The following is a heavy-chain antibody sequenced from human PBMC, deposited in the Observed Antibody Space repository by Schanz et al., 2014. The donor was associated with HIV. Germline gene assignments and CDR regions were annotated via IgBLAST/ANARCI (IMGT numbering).Heavy chain of an antibody. Sequence: EVQLVESGGGLVQPGGSLRLSCAASGFTFSNYWMHWVREAPGKGLVWVSRINGDGSTTSYADSVKGRFTISRDNANNSLYLQMNSLRAEDTAVYFCARGGIWEWDQPDFDYWGQGTLVTVSS. CDR2: INGDGSTT. D-gene: IGHD2-15*01. CDR1: GFTFSNYW. J-gene: IGHJ4*02. V-gene: IGHV3-74*01. CDR3: ARGGIWEWDQPDFDY.